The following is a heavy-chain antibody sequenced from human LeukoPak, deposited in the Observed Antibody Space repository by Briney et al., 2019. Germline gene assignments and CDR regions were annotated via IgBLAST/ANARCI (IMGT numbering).Heavy chain of an antibody. D-gene: IGHD6-13*01. J-gene: IGHJ4*02. CDR3: ASSSWYGRFDY. CDR2: IYYSGST. Sequence: PSETLSLTCTVSGGSISNYYWSWIRQPPGKGLDWIGYIYYSGSTNCNPSLKSRVTMSVDTSKNQFSLNLSSVTAADTAVYYCASSSWYGRFDYWGQGTLVTVSS. V-gene: IGHV4-59*08. CDR1: GGSISNYY.